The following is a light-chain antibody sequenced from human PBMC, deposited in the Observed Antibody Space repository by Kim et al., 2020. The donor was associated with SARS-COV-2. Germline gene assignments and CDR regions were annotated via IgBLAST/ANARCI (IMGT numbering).Light chain of an antibody. CDR1: QSISSW. CDR2: KAS. CDR3: QQYNSYPMT. J-gene: IGKJ1*01. V-gene: IGKV1-5*03. Sequence: DIQMTQSPSTLSASVGDRVTITCRTSQSISSWLAWYQQKPGKAPKLLIYKASSLESGVPSRFSGSGSWTEFTLTISSLQPDDFATYYCQQYNSYPMTFGKGTKVDIK.